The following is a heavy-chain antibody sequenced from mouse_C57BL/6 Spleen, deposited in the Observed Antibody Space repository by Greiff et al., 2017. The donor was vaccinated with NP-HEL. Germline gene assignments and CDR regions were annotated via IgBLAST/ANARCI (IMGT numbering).Heavy chain of an antibody. J-gene: IGHJ4*01. CDR3: AREANGSSSYYAMDY. CDR1: GYSFTGYY. D-gene: IGHD1-1*01. Sequence: VQLQQSGPELVKPGASVKISCKASGYSFTGYYMNWVKQSPEKSLEWIGEINPSTGGTTYNQKFKAKATLTVDKSSSTAYMQLKSLTSEDSAVYYCAREANGSSSYYAMDYWGQGTSVTVSS. CDR2: INPSTGGT. V-gene: IGHV1-42*01.